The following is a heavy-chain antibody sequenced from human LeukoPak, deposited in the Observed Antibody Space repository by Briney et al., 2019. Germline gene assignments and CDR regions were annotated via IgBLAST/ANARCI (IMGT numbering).Heavy chain of an antibody. V-gene: IGHV1-46*01. CDR2: INPSGGST. CDR1: GYTFTSYY. D-gene: IGHD6-19*01. J-gene: IGHJ4*02. Sequence: GASVKVSCKASGYTFTSYYMHWVRQAPGQGLEWMGIINPSGGSTSYAQKFQGRVTMTRDMSTSTVYMELSSLRSEDTAAYYCARGASGWYEAAYWGQGTLVTVSS. CDR3: ARGASGWYEAAY.